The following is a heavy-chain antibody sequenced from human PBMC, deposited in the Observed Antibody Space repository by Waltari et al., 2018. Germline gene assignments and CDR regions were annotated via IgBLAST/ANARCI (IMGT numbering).Heavy chain of an antibody. Sequence: QVHLVQSGAAVKTPGASVKVSGKASGYAFPGHYMHWVRQAPGQGLEWMGRINPNNGDTKYAQKFQGRVTMTRDTSINTAYMEVRNLRSDDTAIYSCATGISSGWSPFDFWGQGTLVTVSS. CDR3: ATGISSGWSPFDF. J-gene: IGHJ4*02. CDR2: INPNNGDT. CDR1: GYAFPGHY. D-gene: IGHD6-13*01. V-gene: IGHV1-2*06.